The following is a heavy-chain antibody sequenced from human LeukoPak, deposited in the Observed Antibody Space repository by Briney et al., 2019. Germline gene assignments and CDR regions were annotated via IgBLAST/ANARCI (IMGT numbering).Heavy chain of an antibody. D-gene: IGHD2-2*01. CDR2: INSDGSSR. CDR1: GFTFSSYW. Sequence: GGSLRLSCAASGFTFSSYWMHWVRQAPGKGLVWVSRINSDGSSRSYADSVKGRFTISSDNAKNTLYLQMNSLRAEHTAVYYCATLSIVRSDYGMDVWGQGTTVTVSS. J-gene: IGHJ6*02. V-gene: IGHV3-74*01. CDR3: ATLSIVRSDYGMDV.